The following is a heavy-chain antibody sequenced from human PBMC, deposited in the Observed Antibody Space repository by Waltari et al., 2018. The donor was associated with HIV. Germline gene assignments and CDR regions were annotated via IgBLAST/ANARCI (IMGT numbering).Heavy chain of an antibody. V-gene: IGHV1-18*01. J-gene: IGHJ4*02. Sequence: QVQLVQSGAEVKKRGASGKVSCKAAGYTFSSYDITGERQAPGQGLEWRGWISTYNGNTKYAQNLQGRVTMTTEASTSAASMDLRSLTSDDTAVYYCARGGSDYSGSGSRTLDYWGQGTLVTVSS. CDR1: GYTFSSYD. CDR2: ISTYNGNT. CDR3: ARGGSDYSGSGSRTLDY. D-gene: IGHD3-10*01.